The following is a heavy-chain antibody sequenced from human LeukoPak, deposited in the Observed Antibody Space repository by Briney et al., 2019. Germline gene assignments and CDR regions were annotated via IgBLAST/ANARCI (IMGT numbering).Heavy chain of an antibody. CDR1: GFTFSSYA. V-gene: IGHV3-30*01. CDR3: ARGFRSSGYYYPGYFDY. Sequence: PGGSLRLSCAASGFTFSSYAMHWVRQAPGKGLEWVAVISYDGSNKYYADSVKGRFTISRDNSKNTLYLQMNSLRAEDTAVYYCARGFRSSGYYYPGYFDYWGQGTLVTVSS. J-gene: IGHJ4*02. D-gene: IGHD3-22*01. CDR2: ISYDGSNK.